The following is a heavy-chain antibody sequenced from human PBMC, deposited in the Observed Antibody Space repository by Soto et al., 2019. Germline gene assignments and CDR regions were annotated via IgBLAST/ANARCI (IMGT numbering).Heavy chain of an antibody. J-gene: IGHJ4*02. V-gene: IGHV1-18*04. Sequence: GASGKVACKASGYNLMPHRVNLVRQGPGQGLAWMGWISPWKGNTNYPQSFQGRVTMTTDTSTSTAYMELRSLTSDDTAVYYCARDLDPSGSYYTDYWGPGTLVTVS. CDR1: GYNLMPHR. CDR2: ISPWKGNT. CDR3: ARDLDPSGSYYTDY. D-gene: IGHD3-10*01.